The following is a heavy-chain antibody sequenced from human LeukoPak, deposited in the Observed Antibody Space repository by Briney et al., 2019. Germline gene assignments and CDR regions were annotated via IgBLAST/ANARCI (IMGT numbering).Heavy chain of an antibody. D-gene: IGHD2/OR15-2a*01. CDR1: GFTFSSYS. CDR2: ISSSSSYI. CDR3: ARDWFHAIDY. V-gene: IGHV3-21*01. Sequence: KPGGSLRLSCAASGFTFSSYSMNWVRQAPGKGLEWVSSISSSSSYIYYADSVKGRFTISRDNAKNTLYLQMNSLRAEDTAVYYCARDWFHAIDYWGQGTLVTVSS. J-gene: IGHJ4*02.